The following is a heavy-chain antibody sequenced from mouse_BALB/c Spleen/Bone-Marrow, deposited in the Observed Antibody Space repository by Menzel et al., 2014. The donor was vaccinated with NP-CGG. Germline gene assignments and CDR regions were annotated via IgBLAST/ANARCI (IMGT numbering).Heavy chain of an antibody. J-gene: IGHJ2*01. D-gene: IGHD4-1*01. CDR3: TRGGNWDDFDY. Sequence: DVQLVESGGGLVQPGGSRKLSCAASGFTFXSFGMHWVRQAPEKGLEWVAYISSGSSIIYYADTVKGRLTISRDDPKNTLFLQMTSLRSEDTAMYYCTRGGNWDDFDYWGQGTTLTVSS. V-gene: IGHV5-17*02. CDR1: GFTFXSFG. CDR2: ISSGSSII.